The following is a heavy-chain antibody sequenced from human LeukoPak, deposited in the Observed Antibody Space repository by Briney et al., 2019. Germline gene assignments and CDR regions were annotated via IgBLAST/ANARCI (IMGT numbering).Heavy chain of an antibody. J-gene: IGHJ3*02. Sequence: GRSLRLSCAASGFTFDDYAMHWVRQAPGKGLEWVSGVSWNSGSIGYADSVKGRFTISRDNSKNTLYLQMNSLRAEDTAVYYCARVRGGAGDAFDIWGQGTMVTVSS. CDR3: ARVRGGAGDAFDI. CDR1: GFTFDDYA. D-gene: IGHD3-16*01. V-gene: IGHV3-9*01. CDR2: VSWNSGSI.